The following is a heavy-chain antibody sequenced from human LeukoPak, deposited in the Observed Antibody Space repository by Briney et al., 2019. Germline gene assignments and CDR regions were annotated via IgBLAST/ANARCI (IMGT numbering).Heavy chain of an antibody. CDR2: ISYDGSNK. D-gene: IGHD3-22*01. V-gene: IGHV3-30*18. Sequence: GRSLRLPCTASGFPFRSYGMHGLRQAPGKGLEWVAFISYDGSNKYYADSVKGRFTISRDNTKNTLYLQMNSLGAEETAVYYCAKGNFGGYDSSGYFGYWGQGNLVTVSS. CDR1: GFPFRSYG. CDR3: AKGNFGGYDSSGYFGY. J-gene: IGHJ4*02.